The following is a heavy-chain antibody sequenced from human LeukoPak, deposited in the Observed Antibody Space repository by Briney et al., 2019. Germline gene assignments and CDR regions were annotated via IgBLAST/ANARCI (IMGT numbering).Heavy chain of an antibody. CDR3: AKRGVVIRGILVIGYHQEAYHYDF. CDR2: ISERGGST. Sequence: GGALRLSCVVSGSSLSNYAMTGVRQAPGKGLEWVSYISERGGSTTYADSVKGQFTISRDPSLNTLYLQMNNLRAEDTAVYFCAKRGVVIRGILVIGYHQEAYHYDFWGQGVLVTVSS. CDR1: GSSLSNYA. V-gene: IGHV3-23*01. D-gene: IGHD3-10*01. J-gene: IGHJ4*02.